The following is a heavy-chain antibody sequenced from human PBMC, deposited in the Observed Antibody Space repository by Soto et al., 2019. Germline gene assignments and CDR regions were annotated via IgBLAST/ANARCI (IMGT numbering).Heavy chain of an antibody. V-gene: IGHV3-23*01. CDR1: GFTFSNYA. J-gene: IGHJ4*02. CDR2: ISAAGGTT. CDR3: AKRDSTTVTHLDS. D-gene: IGHD4-17*01. Sequence: EVQLLESGGGLVQPGGSLRLSCAASGFTFSNYAMSWVRQAPGKGLEWVSGISAAGGTTYYADSVKGRFTISRDKSQNTLFLQMNRLRAEDTAVYHCAKRDSTTVTHLDSWGQGTLVSVSS.